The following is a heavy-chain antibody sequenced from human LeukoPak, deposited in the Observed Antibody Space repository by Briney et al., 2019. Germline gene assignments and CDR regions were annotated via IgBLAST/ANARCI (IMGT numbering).Heavy chain of an antibody. CDR1: GFTFSSYS. V-gene: IGHV3-48*01. D-gene: IGHD3-9*01. CDR2: ISNSGSTI. J-gene: IGHJ4*02. CDR3: AKVGQNYDILTYYFDY. Sequence: GGSLRLSCAASGFTFSSYSMNWVRQAPGKGLDWVSYISNSGSTIYYADSVKGRFTISRDTSKNALYLQMNSLRVEDTAVYYCAKVGQNYDILTYYFDYWSQGTLVTVSS.